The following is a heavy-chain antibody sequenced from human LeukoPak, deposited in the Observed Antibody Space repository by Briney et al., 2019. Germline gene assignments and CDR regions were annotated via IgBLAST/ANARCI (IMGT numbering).Heavy chain of an antibody. D-gene: IGHD3-9*01. Sequence: ASVKVSCKAPGGTFSSYAISWVRQAPGQGLEWMGGIIPIFGTANYAQKFQGRVTITADESTSTAYMELSSLRSEDTAVYYCASHYYDILTGPRPNYYYGMDVWGQGTTVTVSS. J-gene: IGHJ6*02. CDR3: ASHYYDILTGPRPNYYYGMDV. V-gene: IGHV1-69*13. CDR1: GGTFSSYA. CDR2: IIPIFGTA.